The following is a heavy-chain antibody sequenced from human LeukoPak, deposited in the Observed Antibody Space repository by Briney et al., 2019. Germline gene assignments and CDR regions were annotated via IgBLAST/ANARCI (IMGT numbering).Heavy chain of an antibody. D-gene: IGHD3-22*01. V-gene: IGHV1-18*01. CDR1: LYTLTSYG. J-gene: IGHJ5*02. CDR2: ISAYNGNT. CDR3: ARCSSGCPYNWCEP. Sequence: ASVKDSREASLYTLTSYGISWVRQAPGQGVEWMGWISAYNGNTKYAQKLQGRVTMTTDTSTSTAYMELRSLRSDDTAVYYCARCSSGCPYNWCEPSGEGELVTVSS.